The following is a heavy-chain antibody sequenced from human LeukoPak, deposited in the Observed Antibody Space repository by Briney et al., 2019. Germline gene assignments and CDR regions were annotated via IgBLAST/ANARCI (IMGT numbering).Heavy chain of an antibody. J-gene: IGHJ4*02. D-gene: IGHD2-15*01. CDR3: ARGGYCSGGSCYSIDY. CDR2: INPNSGGT. CDR1: GYTFTGYY. V-gene: IGHV1-2*02. Sequence: ASVKVSCKASGYTFTGYYMHWVRQAPGQGLEWMGWINPNSGGTNYAQKFQGRVTMTRDTSISTAYMELSRLRSDDTAVYYCARGGYCSGGSCYSIDYWGQGTLVTVSS.